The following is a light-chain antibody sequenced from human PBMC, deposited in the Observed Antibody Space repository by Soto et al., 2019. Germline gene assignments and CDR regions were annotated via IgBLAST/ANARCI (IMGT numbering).Light chain of an antibody. Sequence: QAVVTQPPSVSGAPGQRVTISCTGSSSNIGAGHAVHWYQQLPGTAPKLLIHSNNNRPSGVPERISGSKFGTAASLAISGLRSEDEAVYYCASWYDRLGAVIFGGGTKLTVL. J-gene: IGLJ2*01. CDR3: ASWYDRLGAVI. CDR1: SSNIGAGHA. CDR2: SNN. V-gene: IGLV1-40*01.